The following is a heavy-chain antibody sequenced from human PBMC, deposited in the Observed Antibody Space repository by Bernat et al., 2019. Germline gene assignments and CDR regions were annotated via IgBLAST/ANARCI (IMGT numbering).Heavy chain of an antibody. CDR1: GFTFSNAW. V-gene: IGHV3-15*01. CDR2: IKSKTDGGTT. J-gene: IGHJ4*02. CDR3: TTAPPIAVAEDY. D-gene: IGHD6-19*01. Sequence: EVQLVESGGGLVKPGGSLRLSCAASGFTFSNAWMSWVRQAPGKGLEWVGRIKSKTDGGTTDYAAPVKGRFTISRDDSKNTLYLQMNSLKTEDTAVYYCTTAPPIAVAEDYWGQGTLVTVSS.